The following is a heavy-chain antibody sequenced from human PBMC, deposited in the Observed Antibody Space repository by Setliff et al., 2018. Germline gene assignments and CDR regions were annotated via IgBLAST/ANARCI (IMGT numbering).Heavy chain of an antibody. CDR2: IYYSGST. Sequence: SETLSLTCTVSGGSVSSSSYYWGWIRQPPGKGLEWIGSIYYSGSTYYNPSLKSRVTISVDTSKNQFSLKLSSVIAADTAVYYCARDLYSSSSGGFYYYYYYMDVWGKGTTVT. CDR3: ARDLYSSSSGGFYYYYYYMDV. V-gene: IGHV4-39*02. J-gene: IGHJ6*03. D-gene: IGHD6-6*01. CDR1: GGSVSSSSYY.